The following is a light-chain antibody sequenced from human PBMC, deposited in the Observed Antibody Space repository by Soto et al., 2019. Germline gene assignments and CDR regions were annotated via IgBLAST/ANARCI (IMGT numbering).Light chain of an antibody. J-gene: IGKJ1*01. CDR3: KKYGSSPWT. Sequence: VLAQSPATLSLSPGERATLSCRSSPSAGSSYLAWSLQRPGQAPRLLISGASSRATGSPDRFCGSGSATDFTRTSSTMEPADFAVYYCKKYGSSPWTFGQGTKVDIK. V-gene: IGKV3-20*01. CDR2: GAS. CDR1: PSAGSSY.